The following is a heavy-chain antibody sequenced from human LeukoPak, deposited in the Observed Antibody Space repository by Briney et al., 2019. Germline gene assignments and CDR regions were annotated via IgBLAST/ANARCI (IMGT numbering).Heavy chain of an antibody. J-gene: IGHJ5*02. D-gene: IGHD1-7*01. CDR3: AKAAMAEYNWNYGRWPFDP. V-gene: IGHV3-23*01. CDR1: GFTFSSYT. Sequence: LPGGSLRLSCAASGFTFSSYTMSWVRQAPGKGLEWVSDISGSGGGTYYADSVKGRFTISRDNSKNTLYLQMNSLRVEDTAVHYCAKAAMAEYNWNYGRWPFDPWGQGTLVTVSS. CDR2: ISGSGGGT.